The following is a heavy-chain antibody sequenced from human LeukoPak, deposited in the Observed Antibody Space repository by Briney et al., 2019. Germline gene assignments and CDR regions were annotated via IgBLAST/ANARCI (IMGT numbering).Heavy chain of an antibody. Sequence: PGGSLRLSCAASGFTFSSYAMSWVRQAPGKGLEWVSAISGSGGSTYYADSVKGQFTISRDNSKNTLYLQMNSLRAEDTAIYYCAKALGRSVQDYFDYWGQGTLVTVSS. CDR3: AKALGRSVQDYFDY. CDR1: GFTFSSYA. CDR2: ISGSGGST. J-gene: IGHJ4*02. V-gene: IGHV3-23*01. D-gene: IGHD1-1*01.